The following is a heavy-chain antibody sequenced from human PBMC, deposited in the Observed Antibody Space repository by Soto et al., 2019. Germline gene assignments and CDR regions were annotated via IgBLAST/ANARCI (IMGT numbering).Heavy chain of an antibody. CDR3: ASPYNWNDVGWYFAL. Sequence: QLQLQESGPGLVKPSETLSLTCTVSGGSISSSSYYWGWIRQPPGKGLEWIGSIYYSGSTYYNPSLKSRVTLSVDTSTNHFSLKLSSVTAADTAVYYCASPYNWNDVGWYFALCGRGTLVTVSS. CDR2: IYYSGST. J-gene: IGHJ2*01. V-gene: IGHV4-39*02. CDR1: GGSISSSSYY. D-gene: IGHD1-1*01.